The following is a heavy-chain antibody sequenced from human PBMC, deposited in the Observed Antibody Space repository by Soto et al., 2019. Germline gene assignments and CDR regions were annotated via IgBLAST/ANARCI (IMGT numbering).Heavy chain of an antibody. D-gene: IGHD4-17*01. CDR1: CGYIVNHH. CDR3: ARDTVLTGMFDL. J-gene: IGHJ5*02. V-gene: IGHV4-59*11. CDR2: VYYTGTT. Sequence: SVPMPVPRTVACGYIVNHHCSWIRQHPGKGLEWIASVYYTGTTNYNPSLGSRVTISIDAPENQISLKLTSVTAADTAFYYCARDTVLTGMFDLWGQGTLVTVSS.